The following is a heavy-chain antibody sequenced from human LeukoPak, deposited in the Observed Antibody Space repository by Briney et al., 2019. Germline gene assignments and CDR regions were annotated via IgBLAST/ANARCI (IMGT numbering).Heavy chain of an antibody. CDR2: INGDGSLI. V-gene: IGHV3-74*01. Sequence: PGGSLRLSCAASGFTFSSSWMHWVRQDSGKGLVWVSRINGDGSLINSADSVKGRFTISRDNAKNTLYLQMNSLRAEDTAVYYCIRGFANWGQGTLVTVSS. CDR3: IRGFAN. J-gene: IGHJ4*02. CDR1: GFTFSSSW.